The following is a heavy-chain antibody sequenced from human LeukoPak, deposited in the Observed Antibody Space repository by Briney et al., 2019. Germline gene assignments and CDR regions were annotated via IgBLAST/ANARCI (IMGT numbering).Heavy chain of an antibody. Sequence: SETLSLTCAVYGGSFSGYYWSWIRQPPGKGLEWIGYIYCSGSTNYNPSLKSRVTISVDTSKNQFSLKLSSVTAADTAVYYCARGGSTIFGVDYGMDVWGQGTTVTVSS. V-gene: IGHV4-59*01. J-gene: IGHJ6*02. CDR3: ARGGSTIFGVDYGMDV. CDR2: IYCSGST. D-gene: IGHD3-3*01. CDR1: GGSFSGYY.